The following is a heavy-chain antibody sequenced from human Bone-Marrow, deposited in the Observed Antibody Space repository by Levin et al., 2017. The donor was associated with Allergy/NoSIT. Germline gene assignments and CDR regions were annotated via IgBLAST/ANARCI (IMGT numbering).Heavy chain of an antibody. CDR3: VRHREYSTAWYFDY. Sequence: KVSCRTSGYDFTNYWIGWVRQVPGKGLEWVGVIHPRDSDTRYSPSLQGQVTISVDKSITTAYLKWTGLRASDTAMYYCVRHREYSTAWYFDYWGQGTLITVSS. J-gene: IGHJ4*02. V-gene: IGHV5-51*01. D-gene: IGHD6-19*01. CDR2: IHPRDSDT. CDR1: GYDFTNYW.